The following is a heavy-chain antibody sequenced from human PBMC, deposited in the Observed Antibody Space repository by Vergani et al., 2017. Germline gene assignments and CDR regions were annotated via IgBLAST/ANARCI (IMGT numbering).Heavy chain of an antibody. Sequence: EVQLVESGGGLVKPGGSLRLSCAASGFTFSSYSMNWVRQAPGKGLEWVSSISSSSSYIYYADSVKGRFTISRDNAKNSLYLQMNSMRSEDTAVYYCARTPTIYSNYVPYYYYYMDVWGKGTTVTVSS. J-gene: IGHJ6*03. CDR1: GFTFSSYS. CDR3: ARTPTIYSNYVPYYYYYMDV. CDR2: ISSSSSYI. D-gene: IGHD4-11*01. V-gene: IGHV3-21*04.